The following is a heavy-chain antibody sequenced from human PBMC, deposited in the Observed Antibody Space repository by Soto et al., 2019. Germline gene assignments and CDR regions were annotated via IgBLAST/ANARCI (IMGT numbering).Heavy chain of an antibody. Sequence: SETLSLTCTVSGDSISSYYWSWIRQPPGKGLEWIGYIYHSGSTNYNPSLKSRVTISVDTSKNQFSLKLNSVIAADTAVYYCARVWGGAFDIWGQGTMVTVSS. J-gene: IGHJ3*02. D-gene: IGHD3-10*01. CDR1: GDSISSYY. V-gene: IGHV4-59*01. CDR3: ARVWGGAFDI. CDR2: IYHSGST.